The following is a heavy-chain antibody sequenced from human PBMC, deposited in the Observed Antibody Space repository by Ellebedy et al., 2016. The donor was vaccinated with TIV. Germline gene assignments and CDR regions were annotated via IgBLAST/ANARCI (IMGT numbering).Heavy chain of an antibody. V-gene: IGHV1-3*01. CDR3: ARGTGSYLDGLDV. CDR1: GFSFTNYI. Sequence: ASVKVSCKASGFSFTNYIIHWVRQAPGQRLEWMAWINAGSGDTKYSEKFQGRVTIARDTSATTAYMELSSLTSKDTAIYYCARGTGSYLDGLDVWGQGATVTVSS. CDR2: INAGSGDT. J-gene: IGHJ6*02. D-gene: IGHD1-26*01.